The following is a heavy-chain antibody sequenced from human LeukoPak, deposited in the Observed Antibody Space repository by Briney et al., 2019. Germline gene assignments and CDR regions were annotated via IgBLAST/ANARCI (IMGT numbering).Heavy chain of an antibody. CDR1: GFTFTNHA. J-gene: IGHJ4*02. CDR3: AGNFGDHVRGLDY. CDR2: MSGSGGNT. V-gene: IGHV3-23*01. Sequence: PGGSLRLSCAASGFTFTNHAMSWVRQAPGKGLEWISVMSGSGGNTYYANSVKGRFTISRDNSKNTPYLQMNSLRVEDTAVYYCAGNFGDHVRGLDYWGQGTLVTVSS. D-gene: IGHD4-17*01.